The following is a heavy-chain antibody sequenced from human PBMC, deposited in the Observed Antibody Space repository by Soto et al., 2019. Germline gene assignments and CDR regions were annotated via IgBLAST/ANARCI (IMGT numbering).Heavy chain of an antibody. CDR3: ARASGYYNWFDP. V-gene: IGHV4-59*01. CDR2: IYYSGST. J-gene: IGHJ5*02. D-gene: IGHD3-22*01. Sequence: LSETLSLTCTVSGGSISSYYWSWIRQPPGKGLEWIGYIYYSGSTNYNPSLKSRVTISVDTSKNQFSLKLSSVTAADTAVYYCARASGYYNWFDPWGQGTLVTVSS. CDR1: GGSISSYY.